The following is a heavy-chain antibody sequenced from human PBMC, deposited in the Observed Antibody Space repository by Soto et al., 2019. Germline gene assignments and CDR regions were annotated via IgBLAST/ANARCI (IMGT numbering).Heavy chain of an antibody. Sequence: QDQLVQSGAEVKKPGSSVKVSCKASGGTFSSHTFSWVRQAPGQGLEWMGRIIPALGTATYAQKFPGRVTITADEAATAVYMELNSLRSEDTAVYYCASPDFGDYWYFDLWGRGTLVTVSS. CDR2: IIPALGTA. D-gene: IGHD4-17*01. CDR1: GGTFSSHT. CDR3: ASPDFGDYWYFDL. J-gene: IGHJ2*01. V-gene: IGHV1-69*08.